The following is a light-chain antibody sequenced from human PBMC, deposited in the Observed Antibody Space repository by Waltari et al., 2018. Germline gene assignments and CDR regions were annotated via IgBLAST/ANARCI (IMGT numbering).Light chain of an antibody. CDR3: QHYNNWPPLT. CDR2: GAS. CDR1: QSVSSN. J-gene: IGKJ4*01. Sequence: EIVMTQSPATLSVSPGERATLSCRASQSVSSNLAWYHQKPGQAPRLLIYGASTRATGIPARFSGSGSGTEFTLTISSLQSEDFAVYYCQHYNNWPPLTFGGGTEVEIK. V-gene: IGKV3-15*01.